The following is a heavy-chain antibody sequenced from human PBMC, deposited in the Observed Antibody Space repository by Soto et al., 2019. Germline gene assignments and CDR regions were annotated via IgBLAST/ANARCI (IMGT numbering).Heavy chain of an antibody. CDR3: ARGHEYGSNSEAFDI. J-gene: IGHJ3*02. V-gene: IGHV1-69*04. D-gene: IGHD4-17*01. Sequence: QVLLVQSGAEMKKPGSSVKVSCKASGGTFSTSSINWVRQAPGQRPEWMGNILHILGTADYAQKFKGIVTISADNSTNTPCIELRSLLSEDTAVYYCARGHEYGSNSEAFDIWGQGTVVTVSS. CDR1: GGTFSTSS. CDR2: ILHILGTA.